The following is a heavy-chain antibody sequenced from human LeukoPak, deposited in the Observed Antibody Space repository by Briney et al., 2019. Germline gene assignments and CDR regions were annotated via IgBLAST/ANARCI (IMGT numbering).Heavy chain of an antibody. Sequence: ASVKGSCKASGYTFTSYGISWVRQTPGQGLEWMGWISAYNGDTNYAQKLQGRVTMTTDTSTSTAYMELRSLRSDDTAVYYCARGLQENLAWLQAFSAFDIWGQGTMVTVSS. J-gene: IGHJ3*02. CDR1: GYTFTSYG. CDR2: ISAYNGDT. D-gene: IGHD6-19*01. V-gene: IGHV1-18*01. CDR3: ARGLQENLAWLQAFSAFDI.